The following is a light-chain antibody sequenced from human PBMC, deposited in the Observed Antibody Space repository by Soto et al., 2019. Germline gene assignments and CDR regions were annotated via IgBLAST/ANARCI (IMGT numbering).Light chain of an antibody. CDR2: GAS. V-gene: IGKV3-20*01. CDR3: QQYGRSPVT. J-gene: IGKJ2*01. Sequence: VLSQSPGTLSVSLGERVTLSCRACQTFSSSYLAWYQHKPGQAPRLLIYGASTRATGVPDRFSGSGSGTDFSLTISRVEPEDLAVYDCQQYGRSPVTFGQGTKLEI. CDR1: QTFSSSY.